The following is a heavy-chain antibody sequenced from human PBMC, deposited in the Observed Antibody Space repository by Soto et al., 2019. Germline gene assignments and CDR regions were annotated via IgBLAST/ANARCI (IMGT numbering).Heavy chain of an antibody. CDR3: ARDVDSGYDYPNYYYYGMDV. J-gene: IGHJ6*02. Sequence: SVKVSCKASGGTVSSYAISWVRRAPGQGLEWLGAIIPIFGVPNYAQKFRGRVTITADESTSTSFLEVGSLRSDDTAVYYCARDVDSGYDYPNYYYYGMDVWGPGTTVTVSS. CDR2: IIPIFGVP. CDR1: GGTVSSYA. D-gene: IGHD5-12*01. V-gene: IGHV1-69*13.